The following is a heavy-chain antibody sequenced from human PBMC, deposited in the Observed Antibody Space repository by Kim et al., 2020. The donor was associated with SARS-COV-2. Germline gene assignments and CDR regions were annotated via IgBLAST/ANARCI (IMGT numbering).Heavy chain of an antibody. CDR1: GYTLTELS. Sequence: ASVKVSCKVSGYTLTELSMHWVRQAPGKGLEWMGGFDPEDGETIYAQKFQGRVTMTEDTSTDTAYMELSSLRSEDTAVYYCATGVGMGVPSWFDPWGQGTLFPVPS. D-gene: IGHD1-26*01. CDR2: FDPEDGET. J-gene: IGHJ5*02. CDR3: ATGVGMGVPSWFDP. V-gene: IGHV1-24*01.